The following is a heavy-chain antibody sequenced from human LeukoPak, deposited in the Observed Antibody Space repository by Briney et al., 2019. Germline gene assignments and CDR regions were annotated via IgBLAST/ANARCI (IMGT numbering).Heavy chain of an antibody. CDR3: ARSPNYYDSSGHDAFDI. CDR1: GGSISSGDYY. J-gene: IGHJ3*02. CDR2: IYYSGSI. D-gene: IGHD3-22*01. Sequence: SQTLSLTCTVSGGSISSGDYYWSWIRQPPGKGLEWIGYIYYSGSIYYNPSLKSRVTISVDTSKNQFSLKLSSVTAADTAVYYCARSPNYYDSSGHDAFDIWGQGTMVTVSS. V-gene: IGHV4-30-4*01.